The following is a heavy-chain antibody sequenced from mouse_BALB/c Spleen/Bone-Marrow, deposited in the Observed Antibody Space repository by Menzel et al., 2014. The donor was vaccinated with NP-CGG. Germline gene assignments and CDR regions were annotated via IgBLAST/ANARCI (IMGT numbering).Heavy chain of an antibody. Sequence: VQLQQSGPSLVKPSQTQSLTCSVTGDSITSSYWNWIRKFPGNKLEYMGYISYSGNAYYNPSLKSRISLTRDTSRNQYYLQLNSVTTEDTATYFCARGNGYHFDYWGQGTTLTVSS. J-gene: IGHJ2*01. CDR2: ISYSGNA. V-gene: IGHV3-8*02. CDR3: ARGNGYHFDY. CDR1: GDSITSSY. D-gene: IGHD1-2*01.